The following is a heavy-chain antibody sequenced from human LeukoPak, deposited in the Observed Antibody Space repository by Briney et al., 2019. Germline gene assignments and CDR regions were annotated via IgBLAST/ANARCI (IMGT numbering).Heavy chain of an antibody. J-gene: IGHJ4*02. CDR1: GFTFNTYG. Sequence: PGGSLRLSCAASGFTFNTYGMHWVRQAPGKGLEWVAVISYDGSNKYYADSVKGRFTISRDNSKNTLYLQMNSLRAEDTAVYYCAKEPGYDILTGYYDYWGQGTLVTVSS. D-gene: IGHD3-9*01. CDR2: ISYDGSNK. CDR3: AKEPGYDILTGYYDY. V-gene: IGHV3-30*18.